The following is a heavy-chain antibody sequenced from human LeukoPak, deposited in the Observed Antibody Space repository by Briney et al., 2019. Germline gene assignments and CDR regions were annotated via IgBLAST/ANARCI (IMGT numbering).Heavy chain of an antibody. J-gene: IGHJ4*02. Sequence: PSETLSLTCAVYGGSFSGYYWSWIRQPPRKGLEWIGEINHSGSTNYNPSLKSRVTISVDTSKNQFSLKLSSVTAADTAVYYCARVLPPLYRHKRGYYFDYWGQGTLVTVSS. CDR1: GGSFSGYY. V-gene: IGHV4-34*01. CDR3: ARVLPPLYRHKRGYYFDY. D-gene: IGHD2-15*01. CDR2: INHSGST.